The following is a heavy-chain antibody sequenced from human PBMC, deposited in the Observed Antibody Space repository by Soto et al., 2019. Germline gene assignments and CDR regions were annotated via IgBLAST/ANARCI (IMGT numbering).Heavy chain of an antibody. Sequence: GASVKVSCKASAYTFTDYYIHWVRQAPGQGLEWMGWISPTSGDTHSAQKFQGRVTMTWDTSITTAYMDLSTLRSDDTAVYFCAAYYLDRSGRLDWGQGTLVTVSS. CDR1: AYTFTDYY. CDR3: AAYYLDRSGRLD. D-gene: IGHD3-22*01. V-gene: IGHV1-2*02. CDR2: ISPTSGDT. J-gene: IGHJ4*02.